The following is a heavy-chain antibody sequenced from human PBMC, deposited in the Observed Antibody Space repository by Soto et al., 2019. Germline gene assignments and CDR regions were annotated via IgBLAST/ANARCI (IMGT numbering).Heavy chain of an antibody. CDR3: ARDQRDIVVVVAGEFDY. CDR2: IIPIFGTA. J-gene: IGHJ4*02. V-gene: IGHV1-69*05. D-gene: IGHD2-15*01. Sequence: ASVKVSCKASGGTFSSYAISWVRQAHGQGLEWMGGIIPIFGTANYAQKLQGRVTMTTDTSTSTAYMELRSLRSEDTAVYYCARDQRDIVVVVAGEFDYWGQGTLVTVSS. CDR1: GGTFSSYA.